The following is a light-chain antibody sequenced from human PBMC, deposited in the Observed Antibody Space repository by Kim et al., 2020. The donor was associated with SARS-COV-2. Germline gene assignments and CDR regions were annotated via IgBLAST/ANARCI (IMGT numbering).Light chain of an antibody. Sequence: ATINCKSSQSVFYSPNNKNYLAWYQQKPGQPPKLLIYWASTRESGVPDRFSGSGSGTDFTLTISSLQAEDVAVYYCQQYYSTPQTFGQGTKVDIK. CDR3: QQYYSTPQT. J-gene: IGKJ1*01. CDR2: WAS. CDR1: QSVFYSPNNKNY. V-gene: IGKV4-1*01.